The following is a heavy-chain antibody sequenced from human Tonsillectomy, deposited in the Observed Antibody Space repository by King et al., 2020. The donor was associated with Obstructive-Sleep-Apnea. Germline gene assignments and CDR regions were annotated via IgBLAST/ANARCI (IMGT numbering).Heavy chain of an antibody. D-gene: IGHD2-2*01. Sequence: VQLVESGGGVVQPGRSLRLSCAASGFTFSSYAMHWVRQAPGKGLEWLAVISYDGSNKDYADSVKCRFTISRDNSKNTLYLQMNSLRAEDTAVYYCAKERTLVVPAGDGMDVWGQGTTVTVSS. J-gene: IGHJ6*02. CDR1: GFTFSSYA. V-gene: IGHV3-30*04. CDR2: ISYDGSNK. CDR3: AKERTLVVPAGDGMDV.